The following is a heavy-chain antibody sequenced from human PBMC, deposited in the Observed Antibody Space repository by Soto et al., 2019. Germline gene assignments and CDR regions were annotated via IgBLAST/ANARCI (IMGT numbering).Heavy chain of an antibody. Sequence: LGESLKISCKGSGYSFTSYWIGWVRQMPGKGLEWMGIIYPGDSDTRYSPSFQGQVTISADKSISTAYLQWSSLKASDTAMYYCARLHYDILTGYSDGMDVWGQGTTVTVSS. CDR2: IYPGDSDT. CDR3: ARLHYDILTGYSDGMDV. J-gene: IGHJ6*02. CDR1: GYSFTSYW. V-gene: IGHV5-51*01. D-gene: IGHD3-9*01.